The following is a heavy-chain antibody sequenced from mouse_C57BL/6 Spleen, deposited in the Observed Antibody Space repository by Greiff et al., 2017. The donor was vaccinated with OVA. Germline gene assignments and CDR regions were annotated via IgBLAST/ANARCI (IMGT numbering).Heavy chain of an antibody. CDR2: IYPGDGDT. J-gene: IGHJ3*01. CDR3: ARSGSNPAWFAY. V-gene: IGHV1-82*01. Sequence: VQLQESGPELVKPGASVKISCKASGYAFSSSWMNWVKQRPGKGLEWIGRIYPGDGDTNYNGKFKGKATLTAVKSSSTAYMQLSSLTSEDSAVYFCARSGSNPAWFAYWGQGTLVTVSA. CDR1: GYAFSSSW. D-gene: IGHD2-5*01.